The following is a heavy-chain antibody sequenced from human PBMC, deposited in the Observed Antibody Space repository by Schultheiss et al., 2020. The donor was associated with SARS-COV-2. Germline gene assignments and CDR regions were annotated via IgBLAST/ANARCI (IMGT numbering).Heavy chain of an antibody. CDR2: IYHSGST. CDR1: GGSISSGGYS. CDR3: ARGGGYCSSTSCYETVEYFQH. J-gene: IGHJ1*01. V-gene: IGHV4-30-2*01. Sequence: LRLSCAVSGGSISSGGYSWSWIRQPPGKGLEWIGYIYHSGSTYYNPSLKSRVTISVDRSKNQFSLKLSSVTAADTAVYYCARGGGYCSSTSCYETVEYFQHWGQGTLVTVSS. D-gene: IGHD2-2*01.